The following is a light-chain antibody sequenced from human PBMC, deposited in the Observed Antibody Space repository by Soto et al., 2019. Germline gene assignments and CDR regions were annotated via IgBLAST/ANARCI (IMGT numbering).Light chain of an antibody. Sequence: DIVMTQSPDSLAVSLGERATINCKSSQSVLYSSNNKNYLAWYQQKPGQPPKLLIYWASTRESGVPDRFSGSGSGIDFTLTISSLQAEDVAVYYCQQYYSTPPVTFGGGTKVEIK. J-gene: IGKJ4*01. CDR1: QSVLYSSNNKNY. CDR2: WAS. V-gene: IGKV4-1*01. CDR3: QQYYSTPPVT.